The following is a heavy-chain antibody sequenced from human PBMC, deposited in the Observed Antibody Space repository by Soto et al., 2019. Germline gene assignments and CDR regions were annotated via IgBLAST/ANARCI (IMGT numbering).Heavy chain of an antibody. Sequence: SETLSLTCTVSGGSISSSSYYWAWIRQPPGKGLEWIGSIYYSGSTYYNPSLKSRVTISVDTSKNQFSLKLSSVTAADTAVYYCARDRGIWFGELLYFDYWGQGTLVTVSS. D-gene: IGHD3-10*01. CDR1: GGSISSSSYY. CDR3: ARDRGIWFGELLYFDY. V-gene: IGHV4-39*07. CDR2: IYYSGST. J-gene: IGHJ4*02.